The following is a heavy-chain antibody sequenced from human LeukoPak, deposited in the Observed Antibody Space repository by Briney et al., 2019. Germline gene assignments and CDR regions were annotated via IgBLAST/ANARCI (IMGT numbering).Heavy chain of an antibody. CDR3: ASQPKYTSSLNWFDP. D-gene: IGHD6-13*01. CDR2: INPSGGSP. V-gene: IGHV1-46*01. J-gene: IGHJ5*02. CDR1: GYTFTSYA. Sequence: VASVKVSCKASGYTFTSYAMHWVRQAPGQGLEWMGMINPSGGSPNYAQTFQGRVTMTRDTSTSTVYMELSSLRSEDTAVYYCASQPKYTSSLNWFDPWGQGTLVTVSS.